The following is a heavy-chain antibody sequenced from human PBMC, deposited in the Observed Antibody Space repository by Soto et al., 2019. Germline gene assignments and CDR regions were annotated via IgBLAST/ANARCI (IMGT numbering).Heavy chain of an antibody. CDR1: GGSIISYY. CDR2: IYSSGVT. J-gene: IGHJ4*02. D-gene: IGHD6-19*01. V-gene: IGHV4-59*12. Sequence: SETLSLTCTVSGGSIISYYWSWSRQSPGKGLEWIGYIYSSGVTGYNPPLKSRVTMSVDTSKNQFSLKLNSVTASDTAVYYCAREGGSAPAGSFDYWGQGALVTVSS. CDR3: AREGGSAPAGSFDY.